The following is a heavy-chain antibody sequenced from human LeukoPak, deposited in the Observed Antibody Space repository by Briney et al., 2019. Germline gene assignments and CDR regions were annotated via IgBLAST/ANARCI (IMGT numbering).Heavy chain of an antibody. V-gene: IGHV3-73*01. Sequence: PGGSLRLSCAASGFTFSRSAMHWVRQASGKWLEWVCRIRSKANSYAPAYAASVKGRFTISRDDSKNTAYLQMNSLKTEDTAVYYCTSPIRGSPMDRGEVSVDYWGQGTLVTVSS. CDR3: TSPIRGSPMDRGEVSVDY. D-gene: IGHD3-10*01. CDR1: GFTFSRSA. J-gene: IGHJ4*02. CDR2: IRSKANSYAP.